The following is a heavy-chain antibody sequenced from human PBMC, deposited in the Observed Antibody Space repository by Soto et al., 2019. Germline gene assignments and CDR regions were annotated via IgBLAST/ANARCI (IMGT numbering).Heavy chain of an antibody. D-gene: IGHD1-26*01. Sequence: QVQLVQSGAEVKKPGASVKVSCKASGYTFTSYGISWVRQAPGQGLEWMGWISAYNGNTNYAQKLQGRVTMTTDTSTSTAYMELRSLRSDDTAVYYCARDSESPDLPGRGESGSYYFDYWGQGTLVTVSS. CDR2: ISAYNGNT. CDR1: GYTFTSYG. CDR3: ARDSESPDLPGRGESGSYYFDY. J-gene: IGHJ4*02. V-gene: IGHV1-18*01.